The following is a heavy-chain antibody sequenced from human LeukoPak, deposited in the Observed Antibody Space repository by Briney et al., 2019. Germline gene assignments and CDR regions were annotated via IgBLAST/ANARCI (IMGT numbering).Heavy chain of an antibody. CDR3: ARARSDWCDY. CDR1: GYTVTSYG. J-gene: IGHJ4*02. CDR2: ISAYNGNT. D-gene: IGHD2-15*01. V-gene: IGHV1-18*01. Sequence: ASVKVSCKASGYTVTSYGISWVRQAPGQGLEWMGWISAYNGNTNYAQKRQDRVTMTTEKSTSTANMERRIMRSDDTGVYYCARARSDWCDYWGQGTLVTVSS.